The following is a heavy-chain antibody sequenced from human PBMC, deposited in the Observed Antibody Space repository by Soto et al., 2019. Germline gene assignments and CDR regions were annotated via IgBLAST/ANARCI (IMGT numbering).Heavy chain of an antibody. CDR2: IGTAGDT. Sequence: GGSLRLSCAASGFTFSSYDMHWVRQATGKGLEWVSAIGTAGDTYYPGSVKGRFTISRENAKNSLYLQMNSLRAGDTAVYYCARGIAARGSGNWFDPWGQGTLVTVSS. V-gene: IGHV3-13*01. CDR1: GFTFSSYD. CDR3: ARGIAARGSGNWFDP. D-gene: IGHD6-6*01. J-gene: IGHJ5*02.